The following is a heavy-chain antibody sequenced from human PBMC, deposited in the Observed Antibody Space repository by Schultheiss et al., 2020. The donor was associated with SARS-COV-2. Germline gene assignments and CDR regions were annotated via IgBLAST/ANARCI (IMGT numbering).Heavy chain of an antibody. CDR2: INPSGGST. D-gene: IGHD3-22*01. J-gene: IGHJ3*02. CDR1: GYTFTSYY. Sequence: ASVKVSCKASGYTFTSYYMHWVRQAPGQGLEWMGIINPSGGSTSYAQKFQGRDTMTRDTSTSTVYMELSSLRSEDTAVYYCARVVPRRTYYYDSSGYYDAFDIWGQGTMVTVSS. CDR3: ARVVPRRTYYYDSSGYYDAFDI. V-gene: IGHV1-46*01.